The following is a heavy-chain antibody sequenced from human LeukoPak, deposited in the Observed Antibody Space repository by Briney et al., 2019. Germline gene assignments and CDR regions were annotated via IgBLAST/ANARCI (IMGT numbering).Heavy chain of an antibody. V-gene: IGHV1-69*01. CDR1: GGTFSSYA. CDR2: IIPIFGTA. Sequence: SVKVSCKASGGTFSSYAISWVRQAPGQGLEWMGGIIPIFGTANYAQKFQGRVTITADESTSTAYMELSSLRSGDTAVYYCARAPGANVAEYFQHWGQGTLVTVSS. J-gene: IGHJ1*01. CDR3: ARAPGANVAEYFQH. D-gene: IGHD4/OR15-4a*01.